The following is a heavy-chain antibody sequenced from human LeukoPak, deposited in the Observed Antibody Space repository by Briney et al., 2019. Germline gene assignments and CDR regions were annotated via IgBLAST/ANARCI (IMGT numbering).Heavy chain of an antibody. CDR2: ISSSSGTI. V-gene: IGHV3-48*04. CDR1: GFTFSSYS. Sequence: GGSLRLSCAASGFTFSSYSMNWVRQAPGKGLEWVSYISSSSGTIYYADSVKGRFTISRDNAKNSLYLQMNSLRAEDTAVYYCANHLACGSTSCPPFDYWGQGTLVTVSS. CDR3: ANHLACGSTSCPPFDY. D-gene: IGHD2-2*01. J-gene: IGHJ4*02.